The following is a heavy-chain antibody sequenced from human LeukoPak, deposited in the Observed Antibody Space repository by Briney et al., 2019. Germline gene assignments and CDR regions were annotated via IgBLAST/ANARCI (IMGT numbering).Heavy chain of an antibody. CDR2: FYPSVGSP. V-gene: IGHV1-46*01. Sequence: IFYPSVGSPSYAHKFQGRLTITRETATRKVYMELSSLRSEDTAVYYCARVGELLGFDYWGQGTLVTVSS. J-gene: IGHJ4*02. CDR3: ARVGELLGFDY. D-gene: IGHD3-16*01.